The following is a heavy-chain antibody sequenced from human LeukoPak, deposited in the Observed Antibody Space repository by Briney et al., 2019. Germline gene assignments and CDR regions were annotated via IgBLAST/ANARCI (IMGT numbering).Heavy chain of an antibody. V-gene: IGHV3-48*02. D-gene: IGHD5-24*01. Sequence: PGGSLRLSCAASGFTFSTYSMNWVRQAPGKGLEWVSYISSSSSTMYYADSVKGRSTISRDNAKNSLYLQMNSLRDEDTAVYYCAREKVGYNDYWGQGTLVTVSS. CDR1: GFTFSTYS. CDR3: AREKVGYNDY. CDR2: ISSSSSTM. J-gene: IGHJ4*02.